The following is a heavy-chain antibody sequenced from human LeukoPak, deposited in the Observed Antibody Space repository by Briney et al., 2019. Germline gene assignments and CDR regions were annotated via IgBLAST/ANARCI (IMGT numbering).Heavy chain of an antibody. CDR3: ARAGIAAAGDAFDI. CDR1: GFTFSSYD. D-gene: IGHD6-13*01. Sequence: GGSLRLSCAVSGFTFSSYDMHWVRQATGKGLEWVSAIGTAGDTYYPGSVKGRFTISRENAKNSLYLQMNSLRAEDTAVYYCARAGIAAAGDAFDIWGQGTMVTVSS. V-gene: IGHV3-13*01. CDR2: IGTAGDT. J-gene: IGHJ3*02.